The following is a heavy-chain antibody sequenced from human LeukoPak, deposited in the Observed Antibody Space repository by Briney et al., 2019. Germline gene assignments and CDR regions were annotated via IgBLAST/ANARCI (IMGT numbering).Heavy chain of an antibody. V-gene: IGHV3-30*04. J-gene: IGHJ4*02. CDR3: AKSEGSVAFSGVFPY. Sequence: GGSLRLSCAASGFTFSSYAMHWVRQAPGKGLEWVAIISYDGSNKYYADSVKGRFTISRDNSKNTLYLQMNSLRAEDTAVYYCAKSEGSVAFSGVFPYWGQGTLVTVSS. D-gene: IGHD2-15*01. CDR1: GFTFSSYA. CDR2: ISYDGSNK.